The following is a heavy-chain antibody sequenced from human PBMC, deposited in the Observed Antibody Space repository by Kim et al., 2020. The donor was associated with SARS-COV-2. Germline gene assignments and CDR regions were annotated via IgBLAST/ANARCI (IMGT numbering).Heavy chain of an antibody. CDR3: AREYSGYDVNYYYYMDV. CDR1: GFTVSSNY. J-gene: IGHJ6*03. D-gene: IGHD5-12*01. Sequence: GGSLRLSCAASGFTVSSNYMSWVRQAPGKGLEWVSVIYSGGSTYYADSVKGRFTISRDNTKNTLYLQMNSLRAEDTAVYYCAREYSGYDVNYYYYMDVWGKGTTVTVSS. V-gene: IGHV3-53*01. CDR2: IYSGGST.